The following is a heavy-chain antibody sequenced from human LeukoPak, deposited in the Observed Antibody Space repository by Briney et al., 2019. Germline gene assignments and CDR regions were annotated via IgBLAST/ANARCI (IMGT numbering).Heavy chain of an antibody. CDR1: GYTFTGYY. Sequence: ASVKVSCKASGYTFTGYYMHWVRQAPGQGLEWMGWTNPNSGGTNYAQKFQGRVTMTRDTSISTAYMELSRLRSDDTAVYYCARDGYYYDSSQVYAFDIWGQGTMVTVSS. D-gene: IGHD3-22*01. V-gene: IGHV1-2*02. CDR2: TNPNSGGT. J-gene: IGHJ3*02. CDR3: ARDGYYYDSSQVYAFDI.